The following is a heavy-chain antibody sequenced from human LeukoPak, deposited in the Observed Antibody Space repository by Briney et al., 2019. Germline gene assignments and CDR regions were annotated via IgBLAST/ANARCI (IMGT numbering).Heavy chain of an antibody. CDR1: GYTFTSYD. CDR3: ARESLSGSSWYGCLDY. Sequence: GASVKVSCKASGYTFTSYDINWVRQATGQGLEWMGWINPNSGGTNYAQKFQGRVTMTRDTSISTAYMELSRLRSDDTAVYYCARESLSGSSWYGCLDYWGQGTLVTVSS. J-gene: IGHJ4*02. CDR2: INPNSGGT. D-gene: IGHD6-13*01. V-gene: IGHV1-2*02.